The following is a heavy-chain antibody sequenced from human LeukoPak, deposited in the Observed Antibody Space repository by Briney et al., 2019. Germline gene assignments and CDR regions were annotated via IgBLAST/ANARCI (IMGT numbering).Heavy chain of an antibody. V-gene: IGHV3-30-3*01. CDR3: ARERYYYDSSGYFDY. D-gene: IGHD3-22*01. CDR2: ISYDGSNK. CDR1: GFTFSSYA. Sequence: HPGGSLRLSCAASGFTFSSYAMHWVRQAPGKGLEWVAVISYDGSNKYYADSVKGRFTISRDNSKNTLYLQMNSLRAEDTAVYYCARERYYYDSSGYFDYWGQGTLVTVSS. J-gene: IGHJ4*02.